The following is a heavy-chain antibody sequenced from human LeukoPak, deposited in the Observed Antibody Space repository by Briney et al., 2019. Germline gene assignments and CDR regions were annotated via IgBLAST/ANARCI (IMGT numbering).Heavy chain of an antibody. CDR3: AFHSSSWYFDY. CDR2: ISAYNGNT. V-gene: IGHV1-18*01. D-gene: IGHD6-13*01. J-gene: IGHJ4*02. Sequence: ASVKVSCKASGYIFINNDINWVRQAPGQGLEWMGWISAYNGNTNYAQKLQGRVTMTTDTSTSTAYMELRSLRSDDTAVYYCAFHSSSWYFDYWGQGTLVTVSS. CDR1: GYIFINND.